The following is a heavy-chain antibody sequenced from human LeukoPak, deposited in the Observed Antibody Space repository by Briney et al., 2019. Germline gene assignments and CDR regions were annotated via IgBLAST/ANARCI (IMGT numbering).Heavy chain of an antibody. V-gene: IGHV1-69*13. CDR1: GGTFSSYA. Sequence: GASVKVSCKASGGTFSSYAISWVRQAPGQGLEWMGGIIPIFGTANYAQKFQGRVTITADESTSAAYMELSSVRSEDTAVYYCARAVEPYCSGGSCYSGPMDYYYYGMDVWGQGTTVTVSS. CDR3: ARAVEPYCSGGSCYSGPMDYYYYGMDV. CDR2: IIPIFGTA. D-gene: IGHD2-15*01. J-gene: IGHJ6*02.